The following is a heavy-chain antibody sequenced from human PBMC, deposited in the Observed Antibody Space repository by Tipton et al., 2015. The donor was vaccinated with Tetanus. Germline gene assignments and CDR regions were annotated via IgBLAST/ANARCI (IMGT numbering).Heavy chain of an antibody. CDR2: INHSGST. D-gene: IGHD3-10*01. Sequence: LRLSCAVYGGSFSGYYWSWIRQPPGKGLEWIGEINHSGSTNYNPSLKSRVTISVDTSKNQFSLKLSSVTAADTAVYYCARGPKTVLNYYGSGPGRYWGQGTLVTVSS. CDR3: ARGPKTVLNYYGSGPGRY. V-gene: IGHV4-34*01. J-gene: IGHJ4*02. CDR1: GGSFSGYY.